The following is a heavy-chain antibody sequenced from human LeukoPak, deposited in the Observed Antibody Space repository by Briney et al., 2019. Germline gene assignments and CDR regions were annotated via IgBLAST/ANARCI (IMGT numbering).Heavy chain of an antibody. J-gene: IGHJ4*02. V-gene: IGHV4-31*03. CDR2: IYYSGST. CDR1: GGSISSGGYY. D-gene: IGHD3-10*01. CDR3: ARGNNYGSFNDF. Sequence: PSETLSLTCTVSGGSISSGGYYWSWIRQHPGKGLEWIGYIYYSGSTYYNPSLKSRVTISVDTSKNQFSLKLSSVTAADTAVYYCARGNNYGSFNDFWGQGTLVTVSS.